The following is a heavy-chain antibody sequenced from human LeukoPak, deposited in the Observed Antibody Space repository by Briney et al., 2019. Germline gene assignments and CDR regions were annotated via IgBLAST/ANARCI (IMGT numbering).Heavy chain of an antibody. CDR1: GDSVSSNSAT. D-gene: IGHD3-10*01. CDR2: AYYRSKWYN. J-gene: IGHJ5*02. V-gene: IGHV6-1*01. Sequence: SQTLSLTCAISGDSVSSNSATWNWIRQSPSKGLECLGRAYYRSKWYNDYAVSVESRVTINPDTSKNQFCLQVNSVTPEDTAVYYCAREITMVREATVADHNWFDPWGQGTLVTVSS. CDR3: AREITMVREATVADHNWFDP.